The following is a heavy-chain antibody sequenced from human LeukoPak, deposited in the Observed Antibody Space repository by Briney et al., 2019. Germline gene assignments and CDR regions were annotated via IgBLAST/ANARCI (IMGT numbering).Heavy chain of an antibody. V-gene: IGHV3-30*04. CDR1: GFTFSSYA. Sequence: GGSLRLSCAASGFTFSSYAMHWVRQAPGKGLEWVAVTSHDETTKYYADSVKGRFTISRDNSKNTLYLQMNSLRAEDTAVYFCAREVARPNFFDYWGQGTLVTVSS. CDR3: AREVARPNFFDY. CDR2: TSHDETTK. J-gene: IGHJ4*02. D-gene: IGHD6-6*01.